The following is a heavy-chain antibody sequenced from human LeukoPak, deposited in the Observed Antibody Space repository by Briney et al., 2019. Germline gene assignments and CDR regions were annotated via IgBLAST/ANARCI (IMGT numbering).Heavy chain of an antibody. CDR3: ARGNNYDSGDYYSWFGP. D-gene: IGHD3-22*01. CDR2: INPNSGGT. V-gene: IGHV1-2*02. CDR1: GYTFTGYY. Sequence: ASVKVSCKASGYTFTGYYMHWVRQAPGQGLGWMGWINPNSGGTNYVQKFQGRVTMTRDTSISTANMELSRLTSDDTAVYYCARGNNYDSGDYYSWFGPWGQGTLVIVSS. J-gene: IGHJ5*02.